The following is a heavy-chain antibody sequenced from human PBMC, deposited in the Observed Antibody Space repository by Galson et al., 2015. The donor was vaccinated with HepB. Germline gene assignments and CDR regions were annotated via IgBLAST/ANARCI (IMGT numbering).Heavy chain of an antibody. V-gene: IGHV3-9*01. D-gene: IGHD3-22*01. CDR2: ISWSSSSI. Sequence: SLRLSCAASGFTFDDYAMHWVRQAPGKGLEWVSGISWSSSSIGYADSVRGRFTISRDNAKSSLHLQMNSLRAEDTALYYCAKAGDSSGYYIIDYWGQGTLVTVSS. J-gene: IGHJ4*02. CDR3: AKAGDSSGYYIIDY. CDR1: GFTFDDYA.